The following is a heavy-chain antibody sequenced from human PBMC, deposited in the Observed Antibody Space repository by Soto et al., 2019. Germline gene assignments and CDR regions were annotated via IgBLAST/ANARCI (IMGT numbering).Heavy chain of an antibody. D-gene: IGHD6-13*01. CDR3: TRDSSSWLRYGMDV. CDR1: GFTFGDYA. CDR2: IRSKAYGGTT. Sequence: PGGSLRLSCTASGFTFGDYAMSWFRQAPGKGLEWVGFIRSKAYGGTTEYAASVKGRFTISRDDSKSIAYLQMNSLKTEDTAVYYCTRDSSSWLRYGMDVWGQGTTVTVSS. V-gene: IGHV3-49*03. J-gene: IGHJ6*02.